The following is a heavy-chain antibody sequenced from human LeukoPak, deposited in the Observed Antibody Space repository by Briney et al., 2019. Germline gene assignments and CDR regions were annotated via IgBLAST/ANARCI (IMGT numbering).Heavy chain of an antibody. V-gene: IGHV3-23*01. Sequence: GGSLRLSCAGSGFTFSNNAMSWVRQAPGKGLEWVSVISGSGRTTFYADSVKGRFTISRDNSKNTLYLQMNSLRAEDTAVYYCAKEAGGRPNWFDPWGQGTLVTVSS. CDR2: ISGSGRTT. J-gene: IGHJ5*02. CDR1: GFTFSNNA. D-gene: IGHD3-16*01. CDR3: AKEAGGRPNWFDP.